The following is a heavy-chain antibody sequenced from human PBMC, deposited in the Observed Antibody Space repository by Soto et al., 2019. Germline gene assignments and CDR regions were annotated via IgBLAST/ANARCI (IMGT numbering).Heavy chain of an antibody. V-gene: IGHV1-18*01. CDR1: GYTFTSYG. CDR2: ISAYNGNT. D-gene: IGHD3-16*01. Sequence: QVQLVQSGADVKKPGASVKVSCKASGYTFTSYGISWVRQAPGQVLKWMGWISAYNGNTNYAQKLQGRVTMNTDTSTSTAYMELRSLRSDDTAGYYCASGITFGGALGRDWFDPWGQGTLVTVSS. J-gene: IGHJ5*02. CDR3: ASGITFGGALGRDWFDP.